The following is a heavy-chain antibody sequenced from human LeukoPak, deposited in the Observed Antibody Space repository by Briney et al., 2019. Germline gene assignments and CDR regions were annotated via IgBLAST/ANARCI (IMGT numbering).Heavy chain of an antibody. V-gene: IGHV4-4*07. D-gene: IGHD2-2*01. J-gene: IGHJ6*03. CDR2: IYTSGST. Sequence: PSETLSLTCTVSGGSISSYYWSWIRQPAGKGLEWIGRIYTSGSTNYNPSLKSRVTMSVDTSKNQFSLKLSSVTAADTAVYYCARVRYCSSTSCSSYYMDVWGKGTTVTVSS. CDR3: ARVRYCSSTSCSSYYMDV. CDR1: GGSISSYY.